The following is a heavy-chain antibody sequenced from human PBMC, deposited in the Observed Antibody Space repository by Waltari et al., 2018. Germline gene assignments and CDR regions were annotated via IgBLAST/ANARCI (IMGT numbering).Heavy chain of an antibody. CDR2: IKEDGSEN. V-gene: IGHV3-7*01. CDR3: TRDPLRRYDY. Sequence: EVQLVESGAGLVQPGGSLRLSCVASGFTFSHYWITWVRQAPGQGLEWVASIKEDGSENHYVDSVKGRFTISRDNAENSVNLQMNSLRAEDTAVYYCTRDPLRRYDYWGQGTLVTVSS. D-gene: IGHD3-16*01. J-gene: IGHJ4*02. CDR1: GFTFSHYW.